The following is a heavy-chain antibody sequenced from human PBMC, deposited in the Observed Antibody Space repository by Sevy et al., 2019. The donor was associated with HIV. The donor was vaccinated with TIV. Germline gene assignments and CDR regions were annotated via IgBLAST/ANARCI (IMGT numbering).Heavy chain of an antibody. Sequence: GGSLRLSCAASGFTFSNYGMHWVHQAPGKGLDWVAFIRYDGSNKHYADSVEGRVTISRDNSKNTLYLQMNSLRAEDTAVYYCAGRYCGSSGCYGFDHWGQGTLVTVSS. CDR1: GFTFSNYG. V-gene: IGHV3-30*02. J-gene: IGHJ5*02. CDR3: AGRYCGSSGCYGFDH. D-gene: IGHD2-2*01. CDR2: IRYDGSNK.